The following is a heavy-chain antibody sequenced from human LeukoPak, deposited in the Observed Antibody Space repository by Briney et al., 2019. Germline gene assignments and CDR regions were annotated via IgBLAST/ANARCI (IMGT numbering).Heavy chain of an antibody. J-gene: IGHJ4*02. CDR2: ISYDGSNK. CDR3: ARVRGCGSTSCYSGFDY. CDR1: GFTFSSYA. Sequence: GGSLRLSCAASGFTFSSYAMHWVRQAPGKGLEWVAVISYDGSNKYYADSVKGRFTISRDNSKNTLYLQMNSLRAEDTAVYYCARVRGCGSTSCYSGFDYWGQGTLVTVSS. V-gene: IGHV3-30*01. D-gene: IGHD2-2*01.